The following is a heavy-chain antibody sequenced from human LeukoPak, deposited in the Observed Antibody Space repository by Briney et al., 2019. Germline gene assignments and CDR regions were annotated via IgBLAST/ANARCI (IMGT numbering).Heavy chain of an antibody. CDR3: ARDPGYSEFDV. Sequence: GGSLRLSCAASGFTFSSYSMNWVRQAPGKGLEWVSSISSSSSYIYYADSVKGRFTISRDNAKNSVSLQMNSLRVEDTAVYYCARDPGYSEFDVWGQGIMVIVSS. J-gene: IGHJ3*01. CDR2: ISSSSSYI. D-gene: IGHD4-11*01. CDR1: GFTFSSYS. V-gene: IGHV3-21*01.